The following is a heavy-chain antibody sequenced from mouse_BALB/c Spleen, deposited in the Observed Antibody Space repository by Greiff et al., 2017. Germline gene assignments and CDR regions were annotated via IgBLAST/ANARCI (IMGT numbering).Heavy chain of an antibody. CDR1: GYTFTDYV. CDR2: IYPGSGST. V-gene: IGHV1-77*01. J-gene: IGHJ3*01. D-gene: IGHD2-1*01. CDR3: AREGNYGNWFAY. Sequence: VKLVESGPELVKPGASVKMSCKASGYTFTDYVISWVKQRTGQGLEWIGEIYPGSGSTYYNEKFKGKATLTADKSSNTAYMQLSSLTSEDSAVYFCAREGNYGNWFAYWGQGTLVTVSA.